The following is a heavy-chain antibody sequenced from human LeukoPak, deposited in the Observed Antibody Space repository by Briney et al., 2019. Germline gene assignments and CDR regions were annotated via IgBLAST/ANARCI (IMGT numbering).Heavy chain of an antibody. CDR2: ISSSGRNI. CDR1: GFTFSNYE. J-gene: IGHJ4*02. Sequence: GGSLRLSCAASGFTFSNYELNWVRQAPGKGLEWLSYISSSGRNIYYADSVNGRFTISRDNAKNSLYLQMNSLRAEDTAVYYCAREPYDSSGYSDYWGQGTLVTVSS. D-gene: IGHD3-22*01. CDR3: AREPYDSSGYSDY. V-gene: IGHV3-48*03.